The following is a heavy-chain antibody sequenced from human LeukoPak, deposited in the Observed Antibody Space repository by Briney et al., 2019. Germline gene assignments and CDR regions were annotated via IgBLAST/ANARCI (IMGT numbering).Heavy chain of an antibody. CDR3: ARDKGITGADDY. CDR1: GFTFSSYW. D-gene: IGHD6-13*01. Sequence: GGSLRLSCAASGFTFSSYWMNWARQAPGKGLEWVASINHNGNVNYYVDSVKGRFTISRDNAKNSLYLQMSNLRAEDTAVYYCARDKGITGADDYWGQGTLVTVSS. V-gene: IGHV3-7*01. J-gene: IGHJ4*02. CDR2: INHNGNVN.